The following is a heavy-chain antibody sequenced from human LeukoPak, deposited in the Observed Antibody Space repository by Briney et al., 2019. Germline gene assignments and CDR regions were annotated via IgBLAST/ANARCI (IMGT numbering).Heavy chain of an antibody. CDR1: GGSFSGYY. CDR2: INHSGST. D-gene: IGHD3-10*01. V-gene: IGHV4-34*01. CDR3: ARHRQRSYYGSRSYLTGGIDY. J-gene: IGHJ4*02. Sequence: SETLSLTCAVYGGSFSGYYWSWIRQPPGKGLEWIGEINHSGSTNYNPSLKSRVTISVDTSKNQFSLKLSSVTAADTAVYYCARHRQRSYYGSRSYLTGGIDYWGQGTLVTVSS.